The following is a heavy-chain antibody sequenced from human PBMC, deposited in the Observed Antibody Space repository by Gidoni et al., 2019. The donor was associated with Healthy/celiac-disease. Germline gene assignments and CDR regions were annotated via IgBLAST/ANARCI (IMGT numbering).Heavy chain of an antibody. V-gene: IGHV4-39*07. CDR3: ARDFGTVNFDY. CDR1: GGSISSSSYY. D-gene: IGHD4-17*01. Sequence: QLQLQESGPGLVKPSETLSLTCTVSGGSISSSSYYWGWLRQPPGKGLEWIGSIYYSGSTYYNPSLKSRVTISVDTSKNQFSLKLSSVTAADTAVYYCARDFGTVNFDYWGQGTLVTVSS. CDR2: IYYSGST. J-gene: IGHJ4*02.